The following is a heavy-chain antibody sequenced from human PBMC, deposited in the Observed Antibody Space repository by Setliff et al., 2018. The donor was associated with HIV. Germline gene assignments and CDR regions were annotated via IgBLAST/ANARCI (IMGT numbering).Heavy chain of an antibody. Sequence: GSLRLSCAASGFTFSSYAMSWVRQAPGKGLEWVSLIYSGGTTSYTDSVKGRITISRDNAKNSLFLQMNSLRAEDTAVYYCARDDKFAFDYWGLGTLVTVSS. CDR3: ARDDKFAFDY. CDR1: GFTFSSYA. D-gene: IGHD3-10*01. V-gene: IGHV3-23*03. J-gene: IGHJ4*02. CDR2: IYSGGTT.